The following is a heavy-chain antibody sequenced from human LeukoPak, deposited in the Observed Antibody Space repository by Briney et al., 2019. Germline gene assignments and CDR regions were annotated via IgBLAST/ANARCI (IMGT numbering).Heavy chain of an antibody. J-gene: IGHJ5*02. CDR3: ARDPLPTYYYENWFDP. CDR2: IISIFGTA. V-gene: IGHV1-69*01. D-gene: IGHD3-22*01. CDR1: GGTFSSYA. Sequence: SVKVSCKASGGTFSSYAISWVRQAPGQGLEWMGGIISIFGTANYAQKFQGRVTITADESTSTAYMELSSLRSEDTAVYYCARDPLPTYYYENWFDPWGQGTLVTVSS.